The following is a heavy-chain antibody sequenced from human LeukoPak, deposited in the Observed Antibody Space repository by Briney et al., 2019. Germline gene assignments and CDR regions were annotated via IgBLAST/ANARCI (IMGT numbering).Heavy chain of an antibody. Sequence: ASVKVSCKASGYTFIDYYMHWVRQAPGQGLEWMGWNNPNSGGTNYAQKFQGRVTITADKSTSTAYMELSSLRSEDTAVYYCARSQVVVVAAADYYYYYYMDVWGKGTTVTVSS. V-gene: IGHV1-2*02. D-gene: IGHD2-15*01. CDR1: GYTFIDYY. CDR2: NNPNSGGT. CDR3: ARSQVVVVAAADYYYYYYMDV. J-gene: IGHJ6*03.